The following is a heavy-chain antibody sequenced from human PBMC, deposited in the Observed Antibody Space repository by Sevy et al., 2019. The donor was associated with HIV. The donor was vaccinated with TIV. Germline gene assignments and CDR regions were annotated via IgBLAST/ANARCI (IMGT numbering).Heavy chain of an antibody. CDR2: IGGSSSYI. D-gene: IGHD1-26*01. CDR1: GFSFTSYS. Sequence: GGSLRLSCAASGFSFTSYSLNWVRQAPGKGLEWVSSIGGSSSYIYYADSVKGRFTISRDNAKNSLYLQMNSLGAEDTAVYHCARWDADRRWYFDYWGQGTLVTVSS. CDR3: ARWDADRRWYFDY. V-gene: IGHV3-21*01. J-gene: IGHJ4*02.